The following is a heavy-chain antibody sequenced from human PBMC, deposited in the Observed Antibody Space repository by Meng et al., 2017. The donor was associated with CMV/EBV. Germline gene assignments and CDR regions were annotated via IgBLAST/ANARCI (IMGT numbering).Heavy chain of an antibody. J-gene: IGHJ4*02. CDR2: IWYDGSNK. Sequence: GESLKISCAASGFTFSSYGMHWVRQAPGKGLEWVAVIWYDGSNKYYADSVKGRFTISRDNSKNTLYLQMNSLRAEDTAVYYCAKAGYCSSTSCYEIDYWGQGTLVTLL. CDR1: GFTFSSYG. V-gene: IGHV3-33*06. CDR3: AKAGYCSSTSCYEIDY. D-gene: IGHD2-2*03.